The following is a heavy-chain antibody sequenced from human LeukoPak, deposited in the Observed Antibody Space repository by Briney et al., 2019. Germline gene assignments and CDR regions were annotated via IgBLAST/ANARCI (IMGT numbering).Heavy chain of an antibody. J-gene: IGHJ5*02. D-gene: IGHD3-22*01. V-gene: IGHV1-46*01. CDR3: ARGQIRYYDSSGYST. Sequence: ASVKVSCKASGYTFTSYYMHWVRQATGPGLEWMGIINPSGGSTSYAQKFQGRVTMTRNTSISTAYMELSSLRSEDTAVYYCARGQIRYYDSSGYSTWGQGTLVTVSS. CDR2: INPSGGST. CDR1: GYTFTSYY.